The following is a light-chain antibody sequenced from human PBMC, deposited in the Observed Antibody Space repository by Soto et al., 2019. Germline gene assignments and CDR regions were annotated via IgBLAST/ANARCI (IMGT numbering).Light chain of an antibody. J-gene: IGLJ1*01. CDR1: TSDIGAYDY. V-gene: IGLV2-11*01. Sequence: QSALIQPPSVSGSPGQSVTISSTGTTSDIGAYDYVSCFQHHPGTVPKPMIYSVNSRPSGVPDRFSDSKSANPASMTISGLQPGDGADYFCFSYTSSATSVLGTGTKLTVL. CDR3: FSYTSSATSV. CDR2: SVN.